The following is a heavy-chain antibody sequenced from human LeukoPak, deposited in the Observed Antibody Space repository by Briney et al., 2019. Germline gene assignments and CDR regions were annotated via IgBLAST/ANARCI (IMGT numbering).Heavy chain of an antibody. J-gene: IGHJ5*02. D-gene: IGHD3-9*01. CDR1: GYTFTSYG. Sequence: ASVKVSCKASGYTFTSYGISWVRQAPGQGLEWMGWISAYNCNTNYAQKLQGRVTMTTDTSTSTAYMELRSLRSDDTAVYYCARDSPRGYDILTGYYMAGWFDPWGQGTLVTVSS. CDR3: ARDSPRGYDILTGYYMAGWFDP. V-gene: IGHV1-18*01. CDR2: ISAYNCNT.